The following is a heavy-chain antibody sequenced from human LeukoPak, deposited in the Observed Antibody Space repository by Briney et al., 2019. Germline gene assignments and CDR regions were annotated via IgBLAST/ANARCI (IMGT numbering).Heavy chain of an antibody. CDR2: INYSGSA. Sequence: SETLSLTCTVSGGSISSSTYYWGWIRQPPGKGLEWIGSINYSGSAYYNVSVKSRVTISGDTSKNQFSLKLSSVTAADTAVYYCARYREVGATVDYWGQGTLVTVSS. CDR1: GGSISSSTYY. D-gene: IGHD1-26*01. J-gene: IGHJ4*02. CDR3: ARYREVGATVDY. V-gene: IGHV4-39*07.